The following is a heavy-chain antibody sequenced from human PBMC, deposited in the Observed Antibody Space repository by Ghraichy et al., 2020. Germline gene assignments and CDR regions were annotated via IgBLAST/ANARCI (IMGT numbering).Heavy chain of an antibody. CDR3: AKDLGTWSWYFDL. D-gene: IGHD1-1*01. CDR2: VSGGGGTT. Sequence: GVLRLSCAASGFTFSSHAMSWVRQASGKGLEWVSGVSGGGGTTYYADSVKGRFTISRVNSKNTLYLQMNSLRAGDTAVYYCAKDLGTWSWYFDLWGRGTLVIVSS. J-gene: IGHJ2*01. CDR1: GFTFSSHA. V-gene: IGHV3-23*01.